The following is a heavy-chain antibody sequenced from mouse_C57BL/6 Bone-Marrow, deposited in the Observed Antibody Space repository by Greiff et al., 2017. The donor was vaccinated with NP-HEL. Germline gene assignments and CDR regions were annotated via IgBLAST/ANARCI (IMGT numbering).Heavy chain of an antibody. CDR3: VYDGLGPMDY. D-gene: IGHD2-3*01. CDR1: GYTFTSYW. J-gene: IGHJ4*01. V-gene: IGHV1-59*01. CDR2: IDPSDSYT. Sequence: QVQLQQPGAELVRPGTSVKLSCKASGYTFTSYWMHWVKQRPGQGLEWIGVIDPSDSYTNYNQKFKGKATLTVDTSSSTAYMQLSSLTSEDSAVYYCVYDGLGPMDYWGQGTSVTVSS.